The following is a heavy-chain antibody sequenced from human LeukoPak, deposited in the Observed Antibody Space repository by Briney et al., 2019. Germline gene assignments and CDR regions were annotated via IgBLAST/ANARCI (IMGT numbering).Heavy chain of an antibody. CDR1: GCTFNSYA. CDR2: IIPIFGTA. J-gene: IGHJ4*02. CDR3: ARRVGYYDSSGYYYGWYFDY. Sequence: ASVKVSCKASGCTFNSYAISWVRQAPGQGLEWMGRIIPIFGTANYAQKFQGRVTITTDESTSTAYMELSSLRSEDTAVYYCARRVGYYDSSGYYYGWYFDYWGQGTLVTVSS. D-gene: IGHD3-22*01. V-gene: IGHV1-69*05.